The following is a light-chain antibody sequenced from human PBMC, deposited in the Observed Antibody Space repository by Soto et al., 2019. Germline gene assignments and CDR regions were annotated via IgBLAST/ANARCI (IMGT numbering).Light chain of an antibody. V-gene: IGKV4-1*01. CDR2: RAS. CDR1: QSLLSRFSNENF. CDR3: PQYSTTART. Sequence: DSLLTRARDTLSALLSERATINCKSSQSLLSRFSNENFFAWFQVKPGQPPKMLIYRASHRRSGVPDRFSGSGSGTDFTLTIISLQHEDVAPYYCPQYSTTARTIGVGTKVDIK. J-gene: IGKJ4*01.